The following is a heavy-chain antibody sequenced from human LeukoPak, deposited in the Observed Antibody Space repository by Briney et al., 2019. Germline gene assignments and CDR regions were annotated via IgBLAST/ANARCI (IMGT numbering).Heavy chain of an antibody. CDR2: IYPGDSDT. D-gene: IGHD3-22*01. V-gene: IGHV5-51*01. CDR3: ARQVDYYDSSGYSFDY. CDR1: GHSFTSYW. J-gene: IGHJ4*02. Sequence: GESLKISCKGSGHSFTSYWIGWVRQMPGKGLEWMGIIYPGDSDTRYSPSFQGQVTISADKSISTAYLQWSSLKASDTAMYYCARQVDYYDSSGYSFDYWGQGTLVTVSS.